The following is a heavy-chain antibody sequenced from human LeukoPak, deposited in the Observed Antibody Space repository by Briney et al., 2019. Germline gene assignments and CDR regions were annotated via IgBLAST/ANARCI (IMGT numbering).Heavy chain of an antibody. D-gene: IGHD2-21*02. V-gene: IGHV3-23*01. CDR1: GFTFSSYA. CDR2: ISGSGGST. CDR3: ARALELICGGDCPLGY. J-gene: IGHJ4*02. Sequence: GGSLRLSCAASGFTFSSYAMSWVRQAPGKGLEWVSAISGSGGSTYYADSVKGRLTISRDNSKNTLYLQMNSLRAEDTAVYYCARALELICGGDCPLGYWGQGTLVTVSS.